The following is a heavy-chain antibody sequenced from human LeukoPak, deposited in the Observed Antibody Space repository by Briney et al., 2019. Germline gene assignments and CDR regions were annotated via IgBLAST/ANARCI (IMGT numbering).Heavy chain of an antibody. CDR2: IIPIFGTA. V-gene: IGHV1-69*13. Sequence: SVKVSCKASGGTFSSYAISWVRQAPGQGLEWMGGIIPIFGTADYAQKFQGRVTITADESMSTAYMELSSLRSEDTAVYYCASPPYGSGSYYDAFDIWGQGTMVTVSS. D-gene: IGHD3-10*01. CDR1: GGTFSSYA. CDR3: ASPPYGSGSYYDAFDI. J-gene: IGHJ3*02.